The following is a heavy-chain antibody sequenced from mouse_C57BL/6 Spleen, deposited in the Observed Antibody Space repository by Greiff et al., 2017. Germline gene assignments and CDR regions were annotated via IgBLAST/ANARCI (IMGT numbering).Heavy chain of an antibody. CDR3: AAGLLLGSFDY. CDR1: GYAFTNYL. V-gene: IGHV1-54*01. J-gene: IGHJ2*01. D-gene: IGHD2-1*01. Sequence: QVQLQQSGAELVRPGTSVKVSCKASGYAFTNYLIEWVKQRPGQGLEWIGVINPGSGGTNYNEKFKGKATLTADKSSSTAYMQLSSLTSEDSAVYYCAAGLLLGSFDYWGQGTTLTVSS. CDR2: INPGSGGT.